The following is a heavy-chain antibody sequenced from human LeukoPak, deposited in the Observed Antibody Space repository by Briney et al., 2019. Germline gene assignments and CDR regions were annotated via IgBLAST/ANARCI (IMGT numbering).Heavy chain of an antibody. CDR1: GFTFSRYG. J-gene: IGHJ4*02. D-gene: IGHD1-26*01. V-gene: IGHV3-11*01. CDR3: AKDKRGTDY. Sequence: PGGSLRLSCAASGFTFSRYGMSWVRQAPGKGLEWVSYISVSGSTIYYADSVKGRFTISRDNAKNSLYLQMNSLRAEDTAVYYCAKDKRGTDYWGQGTLVTVPS. CDR2: ISVSGSTI.